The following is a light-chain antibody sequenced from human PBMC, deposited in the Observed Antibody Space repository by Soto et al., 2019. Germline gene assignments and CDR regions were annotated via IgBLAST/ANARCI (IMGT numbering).Light chain of an antibody. Sequence: DIQMTQSPSSLSASVGDRVTITCRASQSISSYLNWYQQKPGKAPKLLIYAASSLQSGVPSRFSGSGSGTDFNLTISDVQPEDFAVYYCHQRQSWPRTFGQGTKVDIK. CDR2: AAS. CDR1: QSISSY. V-gene: IGKV1-39*01. J-gene: IGKJ1*01. CDR3: HQRQSWPRT.